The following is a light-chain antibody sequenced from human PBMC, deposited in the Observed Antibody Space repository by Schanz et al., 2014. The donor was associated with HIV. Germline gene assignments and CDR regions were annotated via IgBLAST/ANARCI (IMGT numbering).Light chain of an antibody. CDR3: QQYGSSPWT. V-gene: IGKV3-20*01. CDR1: QSVSSN. J-gene: IGKJ1*01. CDR2: GAS. Sequence: VVMTQSPATLSVSLGERATLSCRASQSVSSNLAWYQQKPGQAPRLLIYGASSRATGIPDRFSGSGSGTDFTLSISRLEPEDFAVYYCQQYGSSPWTFGQGTKVEIK.